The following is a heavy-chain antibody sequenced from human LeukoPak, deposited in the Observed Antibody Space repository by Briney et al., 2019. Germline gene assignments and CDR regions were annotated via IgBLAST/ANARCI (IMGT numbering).Heavy chain of an antibody. CDR2: IIPIFGTA. J-gene: IGHJ4*02. D-gene: IGHD2-15*01. Sequence: SVTVSCKASGGTFSSYAISWVRQAPGQGLEWMGGIIPIFGTANYAQKFQGRVTITTDESTSTAYMELSSLRSEDTAVYYCAREAPRFGLSGGSCYPSCYFDYWGQGTLVTVSS. V-gene: IGHV1-69*05. CDR3: AREAPRFGLSGGSCYPSCYFDY. CDR1: GGTFSSYA.